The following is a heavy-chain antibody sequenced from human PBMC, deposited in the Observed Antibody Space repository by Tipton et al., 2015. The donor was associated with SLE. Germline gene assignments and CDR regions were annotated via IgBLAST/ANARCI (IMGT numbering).Heavy chain of an antibody. CDR3: ARHKSGSPMPHYHYFGLDV. J-gene: IGHJ6*02. CDR2: IFYSGSA. Sequence: TLSLTCTVSGGFISDFYWTWIRQSPGNSLEWIGHIFYSGSADCNPSLKKRATISVDTSKNQFSLKLTSVTAADTAVYYCARHKSGSPMPHYHYFGLDVWGLGSSVTVSS. CDR1: GGFISDFY. V-gene: IGHV4-59*08. D-gene: IGHD2-2*01.